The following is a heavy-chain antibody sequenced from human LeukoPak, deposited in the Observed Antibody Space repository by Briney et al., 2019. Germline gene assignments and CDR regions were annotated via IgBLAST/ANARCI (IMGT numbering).Heavy chain of an antibody. CDR3: ARGDAFSGDH. Sequence: PGGSLRLSCAVSGFTFSDFWMSWVRQAPGRGLEWVANIHPEGNEKYHVESVKGRFTISRDNAKNSLFLQMNGLRVEGTAVYYCARGDAFSGDHWGQGTLVTASS. J-gene: IGHJ4*02. CDR2: IHPEGNEK. V-gene: IGHV3-7*04. CDR1: GFTFSDFW.